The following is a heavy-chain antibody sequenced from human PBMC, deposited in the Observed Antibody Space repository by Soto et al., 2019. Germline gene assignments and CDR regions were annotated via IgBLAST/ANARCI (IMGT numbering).Heavy chain of an antibody. V-gene: IGHV3-30-3*01. J-gene: IGHJ6*02. Sequence: WGSLRLSCSASVFTFSSYAMHWFRQAAGKGLEWVGVIAYDGGNKYYADSVKGRFTISRDNSKNTVYLQMNSLRADDTAVYYCASQLSVAGNYFFYYAMDVWGQGTTVTVSS. CDR3: ASQLSVAGNYFFYYAMDV. CDR1: VFTFSSYA. CDR2: IAYDGGNK. D-gene: IGHD6-13*01.